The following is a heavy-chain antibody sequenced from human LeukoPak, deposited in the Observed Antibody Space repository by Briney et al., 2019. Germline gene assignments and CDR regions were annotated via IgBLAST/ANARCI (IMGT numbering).Heavy chain of an antibody. CDR2: MNPNSGNT. Sequence: ASVKVSCKASGYTFTSYDINWVRQATGQGLEWMGWMNPNSGNTGYAQKFQGRVTMTRNTSISTAYMELSSLRSEDTAGYYCARRRFDVLRGETIVYWGQRTLVTVSS. J-gene: IGHJ4*02. CDR1: GYTFTSYD. D-gene: IGHD2-8*01. V-gene: IGHV1-8*01. CDR3: ARRRFDVLRGETIVY.